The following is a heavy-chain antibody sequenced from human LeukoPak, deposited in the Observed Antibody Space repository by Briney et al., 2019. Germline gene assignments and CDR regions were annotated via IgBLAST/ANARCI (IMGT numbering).Heavy chain of an antibody. Sequence: SETLSLTCTVSGGSISSYYWSWIRQPPGKGLEWIGYIYYSGSTNYNPSLKSRVTISVDTSKNQFSLKLSSVTAADTAVYYCARNYDDAFDIWGQGTMVTVSS. V-gene: IGHV4-59*01. CDR1: GGSISSYY. D-gene: IGHD3-22*01. CDR3: ARNYDDAFDI. J-gene: IGHJ3*02. CDR2: IYYSGST.